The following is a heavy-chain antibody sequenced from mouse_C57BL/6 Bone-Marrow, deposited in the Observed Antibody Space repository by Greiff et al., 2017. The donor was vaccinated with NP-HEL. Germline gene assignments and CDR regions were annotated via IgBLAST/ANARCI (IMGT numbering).Heavy chain of an antibody. CDR2: ISNLAYSI. V-gene: IGHV5-15*01. Sequence: EVQLVESGGGLVQPGGSLKLSCAASGFTFSDYGMAWVRQAPRKGPEWVAFISNLAYSIYYADTVTGRFTISRENAKNTLYLEMSSLRSEDTAMYYCARQGYYGKNWYFDVWGTGTTVTVSP. CDR1: GFTFSDYG. J-gene: IGHJ1*03. CDR3: ARQGYYGKNWYFDV. D-gene: IGHD1-1*01.